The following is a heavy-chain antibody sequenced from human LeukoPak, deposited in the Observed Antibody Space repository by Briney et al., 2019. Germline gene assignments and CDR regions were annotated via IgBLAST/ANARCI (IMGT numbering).Heavy chain of an antibody. CDR3: ARQRGSGCLDY. CDR1: RFTLSNYW. J-gene: IGHJ4*02. V-gene: IGHV3-7*01. CDR2: IKQDGSET. D-gene: IGHD6-19*01. Sequence: GGSLRLTCAASRFTLSNYWMSWVRQAPGKGLEWVANIKQDGSETYYVDSVKGRFTISRDNAKNSLSLQMNSLRAEDTAVYYCARQRGSGCLDYWGQGTLVTVSS.